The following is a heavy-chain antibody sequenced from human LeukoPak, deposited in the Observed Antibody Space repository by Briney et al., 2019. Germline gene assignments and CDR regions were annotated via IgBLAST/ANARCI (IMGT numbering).Heavy chain of an antibody. CDR2: INSDGSST. Sequence: GGSLRLSCAASGFTFSGYWMHRVRQAPGQGLVWVSRINSDGSSTTYADSVKGRFTISRDNAKNTLYLQMNSLKTEDTAVYYCTTEFEYYDFWRGKNAFDIWGQGTMVTVSS. CDR3: TTEFEYYDFWRGKNAFDI. CDR1: GFTFSGYW. V-gene: IGHV3-74*01. J-gene: IGHJ3*02. D-gene: IGHD3-3*01.